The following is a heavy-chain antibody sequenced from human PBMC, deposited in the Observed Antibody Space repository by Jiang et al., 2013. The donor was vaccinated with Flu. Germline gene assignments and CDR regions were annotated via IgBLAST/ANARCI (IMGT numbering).Heavy chain of an antibody. D-gene: IGHD2-21*02. CDR2: IHYSGST. J-gene: IGHJ4*02. CDR3: ARLTRVTARPVDY. Sequence: GLLKPSETLSLTCTVSGASVSSSHYYWGWIRQPPGKRLEWIAHIHYSGSTQYNPSLGSRATISVDTSKNQISLKVPSVTAADTAVYYCARLTRVTARPVDYWGQGTLVTVSS. V-gene: IGHV4-39*07. CDR1: GASVSSSHYY.